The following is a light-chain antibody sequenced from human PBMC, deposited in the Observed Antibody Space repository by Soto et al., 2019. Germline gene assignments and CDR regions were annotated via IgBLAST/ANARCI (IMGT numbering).Light chain of an antibody. Sequence: HSALTQPASVSGSPGQSITISCTGTSSDVGSYNLVSWYQQHPGKAPKLMIYEGSKRPSGVSNRFSGSKSGNTASLTISGLQAEDEADYYCCSYAGSSPSYVFGTGTKVTVL. CDR2: EGS. J-gene: IGLJ1*01. CDR1: SSDVGSYNL. V-gene: IGLV2-23*01. CDR3: CSYAGSSPSYV.